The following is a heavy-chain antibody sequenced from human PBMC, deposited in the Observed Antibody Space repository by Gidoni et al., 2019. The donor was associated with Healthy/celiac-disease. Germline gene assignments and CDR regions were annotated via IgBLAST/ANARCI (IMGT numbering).Heavy chain of an antibody. CDR1: GFTFISYS. V-gene: IGHV3-21*01. J-gene: IGHJ4*02. CDR3: ARVDCSSTSCYQIVY. CDR2: ISSSSSYI. D-gene: IGHD2-2*01. Sequence: EVQLVESGGGLVKPGGSLRLSCAASGFTFISYSMNWVRQAPGKGLEWVSSISSSSSYIYYADSVKGRFTISRDNAKNSLYLQMNSLRAEDTAVYYCARVDCSSTSCYQIVYWGQGTLVTVSS.